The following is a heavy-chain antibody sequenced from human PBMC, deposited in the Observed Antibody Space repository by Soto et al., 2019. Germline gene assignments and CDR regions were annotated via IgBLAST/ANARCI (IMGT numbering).Heavy chain of an antibody. Sequence: QITLKESGPTQVKPTQTLTLTCSFSGFSLNTDGEGVGWVRQPPGEALEWLALIYWDDDERYSPSLKTRLTTTKDPSKNQVVLIMTNMYPVDTATYYCAHSRNLITEDAQVGDFDYWGQGTLVTVSS. CDR3: AHSRNLITEDAQVGDFDY. CDR2: IYWDDDE. J-gene: IGHJ4*02. CDR1: GFSLNTDGEG. D-gene: IGHD3-10*01. V-gene: IGHV2-5*02.